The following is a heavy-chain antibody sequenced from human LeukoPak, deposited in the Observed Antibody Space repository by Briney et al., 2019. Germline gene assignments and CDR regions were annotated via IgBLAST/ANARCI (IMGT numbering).Heavy chain of an antibody. Sequence: SETLSLTCAVYGGSFSGYYWSWIRQPPGKGLEWIGEINHSGSTNYNPSLKSRVTISVDTSKNQFSLKLSSVTAAGTAVYYCARGGSYGSPDYWGQGTLVTVSS. CDR1: GGSFSGYY. CDR3: ARGGSYGSPDY. CDR2: INHSGST. J-gene: IGHJ4*02. V-gene: IGHV4-34*01. D-gene: IGHD5-18*01.